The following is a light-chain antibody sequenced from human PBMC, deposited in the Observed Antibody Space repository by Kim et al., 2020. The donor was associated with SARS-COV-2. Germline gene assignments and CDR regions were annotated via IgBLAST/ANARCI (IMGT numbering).Light chain of an antibody. Sequence: NFMLTQPHSVSESPGKMVTISCTRSSGSIASYFVQWYQQRPGSAPTIVIYEDNQRASGVPDRFSGSIDRSSNSASLTISGLTTEDEAAYYCHSYDSTNHVFGGGTQLTVL. CDR1: SGSIASYF. CDR2: EDN. V-gene: IGLV6-57*04. CDR3: HSYDSTNHV. J-gene: IGLJ3*02.